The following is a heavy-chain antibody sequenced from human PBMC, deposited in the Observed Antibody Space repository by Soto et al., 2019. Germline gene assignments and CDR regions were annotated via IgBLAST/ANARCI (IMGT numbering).Heavy chain of an antibody. J-gene: IGHJ5*02. V-gene: IGHV1-69*15. CDR3: AKEGGKDVDFGNWFDP. CDR1: ADTFSNYA. D-gene: IGHD3-3*01. CDR2: TIPIFCSA. Sequence: QVQLVQSGAEVTKPGSSVKVSCKASADTFSNYAITWVRQAPGQGLEWLGRTIPIFCSANYAQKFQGRVTLTADETTPTAYKELSSRRSDDTAVYYCAKEGGKDVDFGNWFDPWDQATLLTVSS.